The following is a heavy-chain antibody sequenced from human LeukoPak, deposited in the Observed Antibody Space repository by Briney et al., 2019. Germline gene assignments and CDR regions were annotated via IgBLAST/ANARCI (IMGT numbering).Heavy chain of an antibody. V-gene: IGHV3-33*01. CDR1: GFTFSHFG. CDR3: VREGTSGNGDGYNSYDY. CDR2: IWYNGRNQ. Sequence: GGSLRLSCAATGFTFSHFGMHWVRQAPGKGLEWVAVIWYNGRNQYYRDFVKGRFTISRDNFKNTLHLQMNSLRVEDTAMYYCVREGTSGNGDGYNSYDYWGQGTLVTVSS. J-gene: IGHJ4*02. D-gene: IGHD5-24*01.